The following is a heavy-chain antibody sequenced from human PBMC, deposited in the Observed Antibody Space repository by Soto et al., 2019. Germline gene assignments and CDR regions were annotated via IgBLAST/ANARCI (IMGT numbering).Heavy chain of an antibody. CDR2: ISGSGGST. J-gene: IGHJ4*02. D-gene: IGHD2-15*01. V-gene: IGHV3-23*01. Sequence: EVQLLESGGGLVQPGGSLRLSCAASGFTFSSYAMSWVRQAPGKGLEWVSTISGSGGSTYYADSVKGRFTISRGNSKNTLFLQMNSLRAEDTAVYYCAKECLPDSGGHPNDYWGQGTLVTVSS. CDR1: GFTFSSYA. CDR3: AKECLPDSGGHPNDY.